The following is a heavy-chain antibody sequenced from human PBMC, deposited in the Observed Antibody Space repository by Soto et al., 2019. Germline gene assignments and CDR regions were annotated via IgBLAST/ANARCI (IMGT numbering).Heavy chain of an antibody. V-gene: IGHV3-23*01. CDR3: AKDHCSGGSCYDAFDY. Sequence: PGGTLRLSWADGGFTFSSYAMSRFRQAAGKGLEWVSAMIGSGGRTFYADSVKGRFTISRDNSKNRLYLHMNSLRAEDMAVYYCAKDHCSGGSCYDAFDYWGQGTLVTVSS. CDR2: MIGSGGRT. D-gene: IGHD2-15*01. CDR1: GFTFSSYA. J-gene: IGHJ4*02.